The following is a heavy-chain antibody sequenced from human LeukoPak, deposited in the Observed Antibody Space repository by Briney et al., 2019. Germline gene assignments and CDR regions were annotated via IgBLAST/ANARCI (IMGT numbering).Heavy chain of an antibody. J-gene: IGHJ4*02. CDR3: ARSVYCSGGSCPFDY. V-gene: IGHV4-34*01. CDR1: GGPFSGYY. Sequence: PSETLSLTCAVYGGPFSGYYWSWIRQPPGKGLEWIGEINHSGSTNYNPSLKSRVTISVDTSKNQFSLKLSSVTAADTAVYYCARSVYCSGGSCPFDYWGQGTLVTVSS. CDR2: INHSGST. D-gene: IGHD2-15*01.